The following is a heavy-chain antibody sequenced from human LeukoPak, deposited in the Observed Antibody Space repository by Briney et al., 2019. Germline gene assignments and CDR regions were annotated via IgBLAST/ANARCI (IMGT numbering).Heavy chain of an antibody. D-gene: IGHD6-6*01. J-gene: IGHJ4*02. Sequence: GGSLRLSCKASGLTFSSYWMSWVRQAPGKGLEWVANIKQDGSEKYYVDSVKGRFTISRDNAKNALYLQMDSLRAEDTAVYYCATRPDFEYWGQGTLVTVSS. V-gene: IGHV3-7*01. CDR1: GLTFSSYW. CDR3: ATRPDFEY. CDR2: IKQDGSEK.